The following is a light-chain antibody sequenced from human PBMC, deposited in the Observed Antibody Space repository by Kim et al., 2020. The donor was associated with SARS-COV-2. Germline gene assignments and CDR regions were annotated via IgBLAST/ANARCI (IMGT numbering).Light chain of an antibody. CDR3: GTWDSSLSAWV. CDR1: SSNIEKNY. V-gene: IGLV1-51*01. J-gene: IGLJ3*02. CDR2: DTY. Sequence: QSVLTQPPSVSAAPGQKVTISCSGGSSNIEKNYVSWYQQFPGTAPKLLIYDTYSRPSGIPDRFSGSKSGTSATLDITGLQTGDEADYYCGTWDSSLSAWVFGGGTQLTVL.